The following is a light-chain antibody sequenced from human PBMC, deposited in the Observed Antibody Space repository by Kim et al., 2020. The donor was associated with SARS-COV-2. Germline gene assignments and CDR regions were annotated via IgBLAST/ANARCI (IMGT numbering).Light chain of an antibody. CDR1: QRVSSY. J-gene: IGKJ5*01. CDR2: DAS. Sequence: PGERATLSCRASQRVSSYLAWYQQKPGQAPRLLIYDASNRATGIPARFSGSGSGTDFTLTISSLEPEDFAVYYCQQRSNWPPRAFFGQGTRLEIK. V-gene: IGKV3-11*01. CDR3: QQRSNWPPRAF.